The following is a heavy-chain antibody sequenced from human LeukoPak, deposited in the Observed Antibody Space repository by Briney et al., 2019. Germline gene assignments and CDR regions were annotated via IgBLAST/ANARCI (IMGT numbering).Heavy chain of an antibody. D-gene: IGHD6-19*01. V-gene: IGHV1-46*01. CDR3: AVEYSSGWTYDY. Sequence: GASVKVSCKASGYTFTSYYMHWVRQAPGQGLEWMGIINPSGGSTSYAQKFQGRVTMTRDTSISTAYMELSRLRSDDTAVYYCAVEYSSGWTYDYWGQGTLVTVSS. J-gene: IGHJ4*02. CDR1: GYTFTSYY. CDR2: INPSGGST.